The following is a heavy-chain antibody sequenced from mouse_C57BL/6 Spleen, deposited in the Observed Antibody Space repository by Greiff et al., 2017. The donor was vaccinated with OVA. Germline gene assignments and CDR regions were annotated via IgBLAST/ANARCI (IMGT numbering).Heavy chain of an antibody. J-gene: IGHJ1*03. CDR1: GYTFTSYG. V-gene: IGHV1-81*01. Sequence: QVQLKQSGAELARPGASVKLSCKASGYTFTSYGISWVKQRTGQGLEWIGEIYPRSGNTYYNEKFKGKATLTADKSSSTAYMELRSLTSEDSAVYFCAREELTGYFDVWGTGTTVTVSS. CDR2: IYPRSGNT. CDR3: AREELTGYFDV. D-gene: IGHD4-1*01.